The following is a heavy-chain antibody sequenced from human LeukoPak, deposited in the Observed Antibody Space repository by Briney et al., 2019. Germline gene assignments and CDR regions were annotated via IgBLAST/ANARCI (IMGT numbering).Heavy chain of an antibody. CDR2: IYYTGST. Sequence: SETLSLTCTVSGDSINRSDSYWGWIRQSPGKGLEWTGSIYYTGSTFDKPSLKSRVTISLDTSNNQFSLRVKSVTAAGAALYFCARLRRANSGYGSVDFWGQGTLVTVSS. J-gene: IGHJ4*02. CDR3: ARLRRANSGYGSVDF. CDR1: GDSINRSDSY. V-gene: IGHV4-39*01. D-gene: IGHD5-12*01.